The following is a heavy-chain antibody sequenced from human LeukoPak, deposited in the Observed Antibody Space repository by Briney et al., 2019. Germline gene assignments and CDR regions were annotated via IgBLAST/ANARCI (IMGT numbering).Heavy chain of an antibody. D-gene: IGHD3-9*01. V-gene: IGHV3-43D*03. J-gene: IGHJ4*02. Sequence: GGSLRLSCAASGFTFDDYAMHWVRQAPGKGLEWVSLISWDGGSTYYADSVKGRFTISRDNSKNSLYLQMNSLRAEDTALYYCAKDITKKTYYDILTGYYPGLNYSDYWGQGTLVTVSS. CDR3: AKDITKKTYYDILTGYYPGLNYSDY. CDR1: GFTFDDYA. CDR2: ISWDGGST.